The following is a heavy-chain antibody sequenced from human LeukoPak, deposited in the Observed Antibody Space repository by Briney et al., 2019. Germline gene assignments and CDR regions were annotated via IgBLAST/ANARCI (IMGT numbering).Heavy chain of an antibody. D-gene: IGHD1-26*01. CDR1: GGSISSDSYY. Sequence: SETLSLTCTVSGGSISSDSYYWGWIRQPPGKGLQWIGCIYYSGSTYYKPSLKSRVTISVDTSKNQFSLKLSSVTAADTAVYYCARSGSYSFWFDPWGQGTLVTVSS. CDR3: ARSGSYSFWFDP. J-gene: IGHJ5*02. V-gene: IGHV4-39*01. CDR2: IYYSGST.